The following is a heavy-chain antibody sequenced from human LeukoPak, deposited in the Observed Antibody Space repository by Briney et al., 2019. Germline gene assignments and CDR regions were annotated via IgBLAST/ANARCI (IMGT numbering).Heavy chain of an antibody. D-gene: IGHD2-2*02. Sequence: GGSLRLSCAASGFTFSSYSMNWVRQAPGKGLEWVSSISSSSNYIYYADSVQGRFTLSSDNAKNSLYLQMNSLRAEDTAVYYCAREQVVVVPAAIISYYYYMDVWGKGTTVTVSS. CDR1: GFTFSSYS. V-gene: IGHV3-21*01. CDR2: ISSSSNYI. J-gene: IGHJ6*03. CDR3: AREQVVVVPAAIISYYYYMDV.